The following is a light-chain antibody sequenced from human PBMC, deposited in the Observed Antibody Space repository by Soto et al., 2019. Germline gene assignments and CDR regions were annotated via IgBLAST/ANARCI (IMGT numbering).Light chain of an antibody. J-gene: IGLJ2*01. Sequence: QLVLTQPPSVSGAPGQRVTISCTGSSSNIGAGYDVHWYQQLPGTAPTLLIYGTTNRPSGVPDRFSGSKSGTSASLAITGLQAEDEADYYCQSYASSLSGVVFGGGTKLTVL. CDR1: SSNIGAGYD. V-gene: IGLV1-40*01. CDR2: GTT. CDR3: QSYASSLSGVV.